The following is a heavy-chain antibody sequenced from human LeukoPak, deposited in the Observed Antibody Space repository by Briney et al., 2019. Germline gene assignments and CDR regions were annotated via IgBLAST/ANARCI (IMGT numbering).Heavy chain of an antibody. CDR3: ANPMRMTTTTVGLYFDH. J-gene: IGHJ4*01. Sequence: GRPLRLSCVASGFTFDNYAMHWVRQVPGKGLEWVSGISGDSGDAGYADSVKGRFTITRDNAKNSLYLHMNSLRAEDSAFYYFANPMRMTTTTVGLYFDHWGHAILVTVFS. CDR2: ISGDSGDA. CDR1: GFTFDNYA. V-gene: IGHV3-9*01. D-gene: IGHD5-24*01.